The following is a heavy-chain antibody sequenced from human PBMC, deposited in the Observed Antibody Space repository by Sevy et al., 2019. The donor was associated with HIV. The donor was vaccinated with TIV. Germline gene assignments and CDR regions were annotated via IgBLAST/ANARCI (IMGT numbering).Heavy chain of an antibody. Sequence: GGSLRLSCAASGFTFSSYSMNWVRQAPGKGLEWVSSISSSSSYIYYAASVKGRFTISRDNAKNSLYLQMNSLRAEDTAVYYCASIRFGGVDYYYGMDVWGQGTTVTVSS. J-gene: IGHJ6*02. CDR2: ISSSSSYI. D-gene: IGHD3-16*01. CDR1: GFTFSSYS. CDR3: ASIRFGGVDYYYGMDV. V-gene: IGHV3-21*01.